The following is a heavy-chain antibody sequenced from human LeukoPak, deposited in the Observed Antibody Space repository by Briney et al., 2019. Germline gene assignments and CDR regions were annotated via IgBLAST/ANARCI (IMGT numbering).Heavy chain of an antibody. CDR1: GFTFRNYG. V-gene: IGHV3-30*03. D-gene: IGHD3-22*01. CDR3: ARGPDSSGSYFDY. CDR2: ISYDGSNT. J-gene: IGHJ4*02. Sequence: GGSLRLSCAASGFTFRNYGMQWVRQAPGRRLEWVAIISYDGSNTYYADSVKGRFTISRDKSKNTLYLQMNSLRAEDTAVYYCARGPDSSGSYFDYWGQGTLVTVSS.